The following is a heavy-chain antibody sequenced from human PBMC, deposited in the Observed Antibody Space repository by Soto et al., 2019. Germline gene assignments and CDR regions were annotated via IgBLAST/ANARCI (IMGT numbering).Heavy chain of an antibody. CDR3: ARDGRYGDLDY. CDR1: GGSISSGGYY. CDR2: IYYSGST. V-gene: IGHV4-31*03. D-gene: IGHD4-17*01. Sequence: SETLSLTCTVSGGSISSGGYYWSCIRQHPGKGLEWIGYIYYSGSTYYNPSLKSRVTISVDTSKNQFSLKLSSVTAADTAVYYCARDGRYGDLDYWGQGTLVTVSS. J-gene: IGHJ4*02.